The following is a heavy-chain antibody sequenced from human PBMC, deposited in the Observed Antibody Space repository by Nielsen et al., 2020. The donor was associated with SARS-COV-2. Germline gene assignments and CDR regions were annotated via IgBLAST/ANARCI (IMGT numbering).Heavy chain of an antibody. Sequence: WIRQPPGKGLEWIGEINHSGSTNYNPSLKSRVTISVDTSKNQFSLKLSSVTAADTAVYYCARVGGNSNYWGQGTLVTISS. CDR2: INHSGST. D-gene: IGHD4-23*01. J-gene: IGHJ4*02. V-gene: IGHV4-34*01. CDR3: ARVGGNSNY.